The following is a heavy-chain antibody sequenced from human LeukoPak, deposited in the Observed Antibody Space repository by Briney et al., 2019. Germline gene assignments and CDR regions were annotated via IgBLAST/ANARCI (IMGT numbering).Heavy chain of an antibody. V-gene: IGHV4-59*08. Sequence: PSETLSLTCTVSGGSISSYYWSWIRQPPGKGLEWIGYIYYSGSTNYNPSLKGRVTISVDTSKNQFSLKLSSVTAADTAVYYCARLKDGDWFDPWGQGTLVTVSS. CDR1: GGSISSYY. CDR3: ARLKDGDWFDP. CDR2: IYYSGST. J-gene: IGHJ5*02.